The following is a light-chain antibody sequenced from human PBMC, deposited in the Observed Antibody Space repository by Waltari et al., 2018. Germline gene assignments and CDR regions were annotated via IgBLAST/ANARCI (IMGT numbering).Light chain of an antibody. J-gene: IGLJ1*01. CDR2: RVT. Sequence: QSALTPPRSVSGSPGQSVTISCTGIDVGGYDYVSWYQQYPGKAPKLIIYRVTKRPSGVPDRFSGSRSGNTASLTISGLQAEDEADYYCCSNAGSHTYFFGPGTKVTVL. V-gene: IGLV2-11*02. CDR3: CSNAGSHTYF. CDR1: DVGGYDY.